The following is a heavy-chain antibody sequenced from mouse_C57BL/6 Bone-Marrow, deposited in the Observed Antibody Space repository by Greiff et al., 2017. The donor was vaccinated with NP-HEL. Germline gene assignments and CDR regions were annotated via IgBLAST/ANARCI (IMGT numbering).Heavy chain of an antibody. D-gene: IGHD2-4*01. CDR2: ISYDGSN. J-gene: IGHJ2*01. CDR1: GYSITSGYY. Sequence: VQLQQSGPGLVKPSQSLSLTCSVTGYSITSGYYWNWIRQFPGNKLEWMGYISYDGSNNYNPSLKNRISITRDTSKNQFFLKLNSVTTEDTATYYCANLLYDYDGVLFDYWGQGTTLTVSS. CDR3: ANLLYDYDGVLFDY. V-gene: IGHV3-6*01.